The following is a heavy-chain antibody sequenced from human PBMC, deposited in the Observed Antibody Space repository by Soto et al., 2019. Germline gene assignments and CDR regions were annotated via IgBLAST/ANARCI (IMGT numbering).Heavy chain of an antibody. D-gene: IGHD3-3*01. CDR2: IKSKTDGGTT. V-gene: IGHV3-15*07. Sequence: EVQLVESGGGLVKPGGSLRLSCAASGFTFSNAWMNWVRQAPGQGLEWVGRIKSKTDGGTTDYAAPVKGRFTISRDDSKNTLYLQMNSLKTEDTAVYYCTTITIFGVVKGMGYYYGMDVWGQGTTVTVSS. CDR3: TTITIFGVVKGMGYYYGMDV. J-gene: IGHJ6*02. CDR1: GFTFSNAW.